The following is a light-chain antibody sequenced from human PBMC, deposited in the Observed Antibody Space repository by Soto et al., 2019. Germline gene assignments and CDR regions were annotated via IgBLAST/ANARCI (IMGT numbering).Light chain of an antibody. V-gene: IGLV1-44*01. Sequence: QSVLPQPPSASGTPGQRVTISCSGSSSNIGSKTVNWYQQLPGTAPKLLIYSNNQRPSGVPDRFSGSKSGTSASLAISGLQSEDEAEYYCAAWDDSLKGVVFGGGTELTVL. J-gene: IGLJ2*01. CDR2: SNN. CDR1: SSNIGSKT. CDR3: AAWDDSLKGVV.